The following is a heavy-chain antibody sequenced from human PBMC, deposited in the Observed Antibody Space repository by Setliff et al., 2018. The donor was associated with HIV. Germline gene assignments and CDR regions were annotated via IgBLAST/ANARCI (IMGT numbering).Heavy chain of an antibody. CDR3: AKTSPKDGYSSDF. J-gene: IGHJ4*02. Sequence: GASVKVSCKASVYSFSSYAISWVRQAPGQGLEWMGWISAYNGHTNYAQKFQDRVTMTTDTSTNTAYMELSSLGSDDTAVHYCAKTSPKDGYSSDFWGQGTPVTVSS. CDR1: VYSFSSYA. CDR2: ISAYNGHT. V-gene: IGHV1-18*01. D-gene: IGHD4-4*01.